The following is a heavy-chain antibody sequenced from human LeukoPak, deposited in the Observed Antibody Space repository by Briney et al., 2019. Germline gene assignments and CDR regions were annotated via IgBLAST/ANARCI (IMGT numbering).Heavy chain of an antibody. Sequence: GGSLTLSCAAFGFTFSSFGMHWVRQAPGKGLEWVAVISYDGSNKYYADSVKGRFTISRDNSKNTLYLQMNSLRAEDTAVYYCASSLLWFGELVYWGQGTLVTVSS. CDR2: ISYDGSNK. CDR3: ASSLLWFGELVY. V-gene: IGHV3-30*19. D-gene: IGHD3-10*01. CDR1: GFTFSSFG. J-gene: IGHJ4*02.